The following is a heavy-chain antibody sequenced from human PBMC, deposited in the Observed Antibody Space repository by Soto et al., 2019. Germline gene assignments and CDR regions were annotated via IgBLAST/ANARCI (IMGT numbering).Heavy chain of an antibody. Sequence: QVQLVESGGGAVQPGASLRLSCVASGFDFTYYAMHWVRQAPGKGLESVAVMSSDGSKIHHTDSVNGRFTISRDNSKNTQYLQINSLRKENTAVYFCAKDEGVVGTLGLCDYWGQGTVVSVSS. J-gene: IGHJ4*02. V-gene: IGHV3-30*18. D-gene: IGHD3-3*01. CDR2: MSSDGSKI. CDR1: GFDFTYYA. CDR3: AKDEGVVGTLGLCDY.